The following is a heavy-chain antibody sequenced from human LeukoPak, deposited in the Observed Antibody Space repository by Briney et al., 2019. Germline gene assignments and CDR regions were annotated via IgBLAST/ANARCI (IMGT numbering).Heavy chain of an antibody. CDR1: GGTFTSYA. V-gene: IGHV1-69*04. J-gene: IGHJ6*02. D-gene: IGHD2-2*01. CDR3: ARDIVVVPAAVAYYGMDV. CDR2: IIPILGIA. Sequence: SVKVSCKASGGTFTSYAISWVRQAPGHGLEWLGRIIPILGIANYAKKFQGRVTITADKSTSTAYMELSSLISEGTAVYYCARDIVVVPAAVAYYGMDVWGQGTTVTVSS.